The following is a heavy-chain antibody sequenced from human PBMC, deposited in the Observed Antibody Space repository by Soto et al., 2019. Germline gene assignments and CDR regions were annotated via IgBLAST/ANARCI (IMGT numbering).Heavy chain of an antibody. J-gene: IGHJ6*02. CDR2: TRNKANSYTT. Sequence: GWSLRLSCAASGFTFSSYEMNWVRQAPGEGLEWVGRTRNKANSYTTDYAASVKGRFTISRDESKNSLYLQMNSLKTEDTAVYYCARGPIRFGAQYYYYDMDVWGQGTTVTVSS. V-gene: IGHV3-72*01. CDR1: GFTFSSYE. D-gene: IGHD3-10*01. CDR3: ARGPIRFGAQYYYYDMDV.